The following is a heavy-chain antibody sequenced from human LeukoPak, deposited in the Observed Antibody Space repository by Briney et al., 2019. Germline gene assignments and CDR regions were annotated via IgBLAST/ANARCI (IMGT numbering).Heavy chain of an antibody. CDR1: GFTCSSYS. V-gene: IGHV3-21*01. CDR3: ARDYLGGYSGYEPDY. CDR2: ISSSSSYI. D-gene: IGHD5-12*01. Sequence: GGSLRLSCAASGFTCSSYSMNWVRQAPGKGLEWVSSISSSSSYIYYADSVKGRFTISGDNAKNSLYLQMSSLRAEDTAVYYCARDYLGGYSGYEPDYWGQGTLVTVSS. J-gene: IGHJ4*02.